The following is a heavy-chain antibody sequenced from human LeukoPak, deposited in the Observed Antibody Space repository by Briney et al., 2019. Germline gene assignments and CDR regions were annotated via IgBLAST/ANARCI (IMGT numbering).Heavy chain of an antibody. CDR2: IYYSGST. V-gene: IGHV4-59*01. Sequence: SETLSLTCAVSGGSISSYYWSWIRQPPGKGLEWIGYIYYSGSTNYNPSPKSRVTISVDTSKNQFSLKLSSVTAADTAVYYCARDRDDYGVDYWGQGTLVTVSS. CDR3: ARDRDDYGVDY. CDR1: GGSISSYY. D-gene: IGHD4-17*01. J-gene: IGHJ4*02.